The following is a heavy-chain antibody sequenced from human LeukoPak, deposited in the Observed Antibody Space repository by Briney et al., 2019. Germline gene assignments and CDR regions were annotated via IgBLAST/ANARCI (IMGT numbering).Heavy chain of an antibody. V-gene: IGHV1-69*05. CDR3: ATVPDSSGHFDY. CDR1: GYTFTGYY. CDR2: IIPIFGTA. D-gene: IGHD3-22*01. Sequence: GASVKVSCKASGYTFTGYYMHWVRQAPGQGLEWMGRIIPIFGTANYAQKFQGRVTITTDESTSTAYMELSSLRSEDTAVYYCATVPDSSGHFDYWGQGTLVTVSS. J-gene: IGHJ4*02.